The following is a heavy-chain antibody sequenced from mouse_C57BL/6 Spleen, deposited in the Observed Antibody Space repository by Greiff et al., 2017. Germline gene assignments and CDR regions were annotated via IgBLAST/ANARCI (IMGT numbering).Heavy chain of an antibody. Sequence: VQLQQPGAELVKPGASVKLSCKASGYTFTSYWMQWVKQRPGQGLEWIGEIDPSDSYTNYNQKFKGKATLTVDTSSSTAYMQLSSLTSEDSAVYYCARRLGRDWYFDVWGTGTTVTVAS. D-gene: IGHD4-1*01. CDR3: ARRLGRDWYFDV. J-gene: IGHJ1*03. CDR2: IDPSDSYT. CDR1: GYTFTSYW. V-gene: IGHV1-50*01.